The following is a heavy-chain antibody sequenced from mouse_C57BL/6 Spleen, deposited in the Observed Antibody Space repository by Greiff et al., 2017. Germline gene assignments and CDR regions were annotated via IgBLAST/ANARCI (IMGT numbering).Heavy chain of an antibody. CDR3: ARWAYSNYEGFAY. Sequence: VQLKESGPELVKPGASVKISCKASGYSFTDYNMNWVKQSNGKSLEWIGVINPNYGTTSYNQKFKGKATLTVDQSSSTAYMQLNSLTSEDSAVYYCARWAYSNYEGFAYWGQGTLVTVSA. CDR2: INPNYGTT. V-gene: IGHV1-39*01. J-gene: IGHJ3*01. D-gene: IGHD2-5*01. CDR1: GYSFTDYN.